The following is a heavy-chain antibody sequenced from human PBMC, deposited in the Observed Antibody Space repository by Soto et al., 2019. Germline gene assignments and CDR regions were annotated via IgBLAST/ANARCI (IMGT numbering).Heavy chain of an antibody. CDR1: GFTFSSYA. CDR2: ISGNGGYT. V-gene: IGHV3-23*01. CDR3: AKGKANTVFGVDTLFGY. J-gene: IGHJ4*02. Sequence: GGSLRLSCAASGFTFSSYAMTWVRQAPGKGLEWVSTISGNGGYTYYSDSVRGRFTISRDNSKKMLYLQMDSLRADDTGVFYCAKGKANTVFGVDTLFGYWGQGTQVTVSS. D-gene: IGHD3-3*01.